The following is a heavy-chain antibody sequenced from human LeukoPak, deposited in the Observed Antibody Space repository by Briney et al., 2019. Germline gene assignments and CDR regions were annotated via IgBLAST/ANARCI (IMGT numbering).Heavy chain of an antibody. J-gene: IGHJ3*01. D-gene: IGHD6-19*01. CDR3: ARLRAMAGHRGGFDF. CDR1: GDSISYHNYY. V-gene: IGHV4-39*01. Sequence: SETLSLTCAVSGDSISYHNYYWDWIHQPPGKGLEWIGTVYYTGNTYYNPSLKSRVAISVDTSKNQFSLQLTSMTAADTAVYYWARLRAMAGHRGGFDFWGRGTMVTVSS. CDR2: VYYTGNT.